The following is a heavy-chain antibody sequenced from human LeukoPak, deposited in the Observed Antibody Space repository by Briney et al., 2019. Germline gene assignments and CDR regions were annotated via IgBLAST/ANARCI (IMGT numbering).Heavy chain of an antibody. CDR2: IKQDGSEK. J-gene: IGHJ4*02. V-gene: IGHV3-7*02. Sequence: GGSLRLSCGASGFTFSSYEMNWVRQAPGKGLEWVANIKQDGSEKYYVDSVKGRFTISRDNAKNSLYLQLNSLRAEDTAVYYCAVSYSGSLDYWGQGTLVTVSS. CDR3: AVSYSGSLDY. CDR1: GFTFSSYE. D-gene: IGHD6-13*01.